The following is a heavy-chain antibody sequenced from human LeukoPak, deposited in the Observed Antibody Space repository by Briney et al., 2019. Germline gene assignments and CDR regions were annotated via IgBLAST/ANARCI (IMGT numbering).Heavy chain of an antibody. CDR2: ISSSSSYI. Sequence: GGSLRLSCAASGFTFSSYSMNWVRQAPGKGLEWVSSISSSSSYIYYADSVKGRFTISRDNAKNSLYLQMNSLRVEDTAVYYCAKARVYCSSTSCLFDYWGQGTLVTVSS. CDR3: AKARVYCSSTSCLFDY. J-gene: IGHJ4*02. V-gene: IGHV3-21*04. D-gene: IGHD2-2*01. CDR1: GFTFSSYS.